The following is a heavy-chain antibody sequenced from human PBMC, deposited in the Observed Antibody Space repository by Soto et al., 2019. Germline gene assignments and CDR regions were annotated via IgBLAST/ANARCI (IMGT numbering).Heavy chain of an antibody. Sequence: PSETLSLTCSVSGASISSYYYTWIRQTPRKGLEWIGYIYYSGSTNYSPSLKSRVTIAIDTSKNQFSLKLNFVTAADTAVYYCGKGNGWYYYWGQGTLVTVSS. CDR2: IYYSGST. V-gene: IGHV4-59*01. D-gene: IGHD6-19*01. CDR3: GKGNGWYYY. CDR1: GASISSYY. J-gene: IGHJ4*01.